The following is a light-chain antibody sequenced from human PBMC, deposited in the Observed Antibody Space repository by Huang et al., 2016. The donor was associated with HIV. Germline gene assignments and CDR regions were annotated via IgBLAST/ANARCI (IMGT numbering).Light chain of an antibody. Sequence: EVVMTQIPATLTVSPGERATLSCRASQSVSTNLAWYQHKPGQAPRLLIYGASTRATGIPARFSASGSGTDFTLTISSLQSEDFAVYYCQQYNNWPPWTFGQGTRVEIK. J-gene: IGKJ1*01. CDR2: GAS. CDR3: QQYNNWPPWT. CDR1: QSVSTN. V-gene: IGKV3-15*01.